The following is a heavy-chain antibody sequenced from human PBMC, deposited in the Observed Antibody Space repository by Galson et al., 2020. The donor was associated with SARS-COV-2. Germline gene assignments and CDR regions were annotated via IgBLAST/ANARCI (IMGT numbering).Heavy chain of an antibody. CDR3: ARDHSAAVAGTSEVYYYGMDV. Sequence: SETLSLTCTVSGGSISSYYWSWIRQPPGKGLEWIGYIYYSGSTNFNPSLKSRVTISVDTSKNQFSLKLSSVTAADTAVYYCARDHSAAVAGTSEVYYYGMDVWGQGTTVTVSS. V-gene: IGHV4-59*01. J-gene: IGHJ6*02. CDR2: IYYSGST. D-gene: IGHD6-19*01. CDR1: GGSISSYY.